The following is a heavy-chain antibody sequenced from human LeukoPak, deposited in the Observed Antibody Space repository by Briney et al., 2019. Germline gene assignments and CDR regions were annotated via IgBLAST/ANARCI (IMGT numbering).Heavy chain of an antibody. D-gene: IGHD2-15*01. J-gene: IGHJ4*02. Sequence: SETLSLTRTVSGGSISSSSYYWGWIRQPPGKGLEWIGSIYYSGSTYYNPSLKSRVTISVDTSKNQFSLKLSSVTAADTAVYYCARGYCSGGSCYSGFDYWGQGTLVTVSS. CDR1: GGSISSSSYY. CDR3: ARGYCSGGSCYSGFDY. V-gene: IGHV4-39*01. CDR2: IYYSGST.